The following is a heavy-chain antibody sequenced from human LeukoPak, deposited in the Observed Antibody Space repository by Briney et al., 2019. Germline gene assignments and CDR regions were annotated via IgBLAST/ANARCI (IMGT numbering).Heavy chain of an antibody. J-gene: IGHJ6*03. CDR1: GYTFTGYY. D-gene: IGHD2-2*01. CDR2: INPNSGGT. Sequence: ASVKVSCKASGYTFTGYYMHWVRQAPGQGLEWMGWINPNSGGTNYAQKFQGRVTMTRDTSISTAYMELSRLRSDDTAVYYCARVGCSSTSCYWARYYYYYYMDVWGKGTTLTVSS. V-gene: IGHV1-2*02. CDR3: ARVGCSSTSCYWARYYYYYYMDV.